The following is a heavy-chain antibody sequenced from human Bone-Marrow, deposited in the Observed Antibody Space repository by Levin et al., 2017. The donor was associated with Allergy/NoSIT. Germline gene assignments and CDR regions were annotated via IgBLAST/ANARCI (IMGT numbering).Heavy chain of an antibody. CDR3: ARDEGMVGDYFDY. J-gene: IGHJ4*02. Sequence: GESLKISCAASGFTVSSNYMSWVRQAPGKGLEWVSVIYSGGSTYYADSVKGRFTISRDNSKNTLYLQMNSLRAEDTAVYYCARDEGMVGDYFDYWGQGTLVTVSS. D-gene: IGHD2-15*01. CDR2: IYSGGST. V-gene: IGHV3-53*01. CDR1: GFTVSSNY.